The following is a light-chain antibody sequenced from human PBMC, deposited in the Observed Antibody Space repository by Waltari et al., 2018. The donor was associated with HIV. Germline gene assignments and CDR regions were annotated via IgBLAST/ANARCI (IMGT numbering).Light chain of an antibody. V-gene: IGKV3-11*01. CDR2: DAS. J-gene: IGKJ1*01. Sequence: EIVLTQSPATLSLSPGERATHSCRASQSVSSYLAWYQQKPGQAPRLLIYDASNRATGIPARFSGSGSGTDFTLTISSLESEDFAVYYCQQRRNWPKTFGQGTKVEIK. CDR1: QSVSSY. CDR3: QQRRNWPKT.